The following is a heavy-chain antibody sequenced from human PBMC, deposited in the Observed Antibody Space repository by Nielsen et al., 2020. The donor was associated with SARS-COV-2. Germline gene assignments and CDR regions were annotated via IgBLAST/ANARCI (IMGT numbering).Heavy chain of an antibody. CDR1: GGSISSSY. Sequence: SETLSLTCTVSGGSISSSYWSWIRQPPGKGLEWIGYIYYSGSTYYNPSLKSRVTISVDTSKNQFSLKLSSVTAADTAVYYCARERVGGITIFGVVTRYGMDVWGQGTTVTVSS. J-gene: IGHJ6*02. CDR3: ARERVGGITIFGVVTRYGMDV. CDR2: IYYSGST. D-gene: IGHD3-3*01. V-gene: IGHV4-59*12.